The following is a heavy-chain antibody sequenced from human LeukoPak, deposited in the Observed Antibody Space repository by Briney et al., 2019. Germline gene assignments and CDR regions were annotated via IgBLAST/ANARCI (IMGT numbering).Heavy chain of an antibody. Sequence: SETLSLTCAVSGYSITSSSWWGWIRQPPGKGLEWIGYIYYSGSTYYNPSLKSRVTISVDTSKNQFSLKLSSVTAADTAVYYCARASWIHGNDYWGQGTLVTVSS. CDR2: IYYSGST. CDR3: ARASWIHGNDY. D-gene: IGHD5-18*01. V-gene: IGHV4-28*03. J-gene: IGHJ4*02. CDR1: GYSITSSSW.